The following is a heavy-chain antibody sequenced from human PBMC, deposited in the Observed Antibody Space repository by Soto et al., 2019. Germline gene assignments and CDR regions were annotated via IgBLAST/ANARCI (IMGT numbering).Heavy chain of an antibody. CDR3: ARADIPWLNFGDYYDMDV. Sequence: SVKVSCKASGGTFSSYAISWVRQAPGQGLEWMGGIIPIFGTANYAQKFQGRVTITADESTSTAYMELSSLRSEDTAVYSCARADIPWLNFGDYYDMDVWGQGTTVTVSS. D-gene: IGHD3-10*01. CDR1: GGTFSSYA. CDR2: IIPIFGTA. J-gene: IGHJ6*02. V-gene: IGHV1-69*13.